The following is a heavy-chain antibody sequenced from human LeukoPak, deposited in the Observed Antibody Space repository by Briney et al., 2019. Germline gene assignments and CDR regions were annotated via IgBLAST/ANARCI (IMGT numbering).Heavy chain of an antibody. Sequence: PGGSLRLSCTASGFTFGDYAMSWFRQAPGKGLEWVGFIRSKAYGGTTEYAASVKGRFTISRDDSKSIAYLQMNSLKTEDTAVYYCTRVSNSIVGAPGAPDYWGQGTLVTVSS. D-gene: IGHD1-26*01. CDR2: IRSKAYGGTT. CDR3: TRVSNSIVGAPGAPDY. V-gene: IGHV3-49*03. CDR1: GFTFGDYA. J-gene: IGHJ4*02.